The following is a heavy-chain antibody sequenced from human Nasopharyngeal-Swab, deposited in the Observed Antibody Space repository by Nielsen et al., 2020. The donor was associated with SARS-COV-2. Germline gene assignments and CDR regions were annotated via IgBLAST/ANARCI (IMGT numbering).Heavy chain of an antibody. CDR1: RFTFSSYA. CDR3: ARVGGLRFLEWLLSDDY. J-gene: IGHJ4*02. CDR2: ISYDGSNK. V-gene: IGHV3-30-3*01. Sequence: GGSLRLSCAASRFTFSSYALHWVRQAPGKGLEWVAVISYDGSNKYYADSVKGRFTISRDNSKNTLYLQMNSLRAEDTAVYYCARVGGLRFLEWLLSDDYWGQGTLVTVSS. D-gene: IGHD3-3*01.